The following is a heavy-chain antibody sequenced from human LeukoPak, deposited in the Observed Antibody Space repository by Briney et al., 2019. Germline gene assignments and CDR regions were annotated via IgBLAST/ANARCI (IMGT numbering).Heavy chain of an antibody. CDR3: ARDSDWYSGLFDH. V-gene: IGHV3-48*04. CDR2: ISPGSTTI. Sequence: GGSLRLSCAASGFIFNTYTMNWVRQAPGKGLEWIAYISPGSTTIFYADSLKGRFTVSRDNAKNSLFLEMNSLRADDTAVYYCARDSDWYSGLFDHWGQGTPVTVS. CDR1: GFIFNTYT. J-gene: IGHJ4*02. D-gene: IGHD6-19*01.